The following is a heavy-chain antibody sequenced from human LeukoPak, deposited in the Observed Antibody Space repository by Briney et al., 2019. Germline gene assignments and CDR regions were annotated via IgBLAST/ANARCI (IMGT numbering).Heavy chain of an antibody. J-gene: IGHJ4*02. Sequence: SETLSLTCTVSGGSISSGSYYWSWIRQPAGKGLEWIGRIYTSGSTNYNPSLTSRVTISVDTSKNQFSLKLSSVTAADTAVYYCARLIAAAGILFWDYWGQGTLVTVSS. D-gene: IGHD6-13*01. CDR1: GGSISSGSYY. CDR2: IYTSGST. CDR3: ARLIAAAGILFWDY. V-gene: IGHV4-61*02.